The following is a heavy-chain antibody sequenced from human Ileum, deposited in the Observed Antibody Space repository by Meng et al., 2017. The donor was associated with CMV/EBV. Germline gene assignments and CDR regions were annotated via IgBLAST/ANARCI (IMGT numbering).Heavy chain of an antibody. CDR3: ARDRTVGPTPDGSLGA. CDR2: VHYTGTT. CDR1: GGSISTNSDY. V-gene: IGHV4-39*07. J-gene: IGHJ4*02. D-gene: IGHD1-26*01. Sequence: QLQGSGPGLVKPSEPLSLPCTVSGGSISTNSDYWGWVRQPPGKGLEWIATVHYTGTTYYNPSLKSPVIISIDTSKNQFSLRLTSVTAADTAVYYCARDRTVGPTPDGSLGAWGQGTLVTV.